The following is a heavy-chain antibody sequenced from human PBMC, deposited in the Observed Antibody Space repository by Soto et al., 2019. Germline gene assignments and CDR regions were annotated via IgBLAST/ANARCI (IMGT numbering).Heavy chain of an antibody. V-gene: IGHV3-30*18. CDR1: GFTFSSYG. CDR2: ISYDGSNK. J-gene: IGHJ4*02. Sequence: QVQLVESGGGVVQPGRSLRLSCAASGFTFSSYGMHWVRQAPGKGLEWVAVISYDGSNKYYADSVKGRFTISRDNSKNTLYLQMSSLRAEDTAVYYCANGRMGIEVAGSVVGDFDYWGQGTLVTVSS. D-gene: IGHD6-19*01. CDR3: ANGRMGIEVAGSVVGDFDY.